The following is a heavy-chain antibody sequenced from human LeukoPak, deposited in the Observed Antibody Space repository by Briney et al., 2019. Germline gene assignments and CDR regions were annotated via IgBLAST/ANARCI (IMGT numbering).Heavy chain of an antibody. Sequence: PSETLFLTCTVSGGSISSHYWSWIRQPPGKGLEWIGYIYYSGSTNHNPSLKSRVTISVDTSKNQFSLKLSSVTAADTAVYYCAREVGYCSSTSCYSWFDPWGQGTLVTVSS. CDR3: AREVGYCSSTSCYSWFDP. V-gene: IGHV4-59*11. CDR1: GGSISSHY. J-gene: IGHJ5*02. D-gene: IGHD2-2*02. CDR2: IYYSGST.